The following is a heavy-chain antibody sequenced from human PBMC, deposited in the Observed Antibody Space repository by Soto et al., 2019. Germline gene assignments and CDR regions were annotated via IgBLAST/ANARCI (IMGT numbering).Heavy chain of an antibody. CDR3: AREPDSYYFDS. CDR2: IYYSGST. D-gene: IGHD2-21*01. CDR1: GGSISSYY. J-gene: IGHJ4*02. V-gene: IGHV4-59*01. Sequence: SETLSLTCTVSGGSISSYYWSWIRQPPGKGLEWIGYIYYSGSTNYNPSLKSRVTISVDTSKNQFSLKLSSVTAADTAVYYCAREPDSYYFDSWGQGTLVTVSS.